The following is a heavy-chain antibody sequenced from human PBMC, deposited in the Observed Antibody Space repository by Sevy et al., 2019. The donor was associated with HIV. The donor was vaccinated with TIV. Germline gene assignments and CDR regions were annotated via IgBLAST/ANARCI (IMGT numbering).Heavy chain of an antibody. D-gene: IGHD1-1*01. CDR2: IYSGGST. Sequence: GEALKTSCAASGFTVSSNYMSWVRQAPGKGLEWGSVIYSGGSTYYANSVKGRFTIYRDNSKNPLYLQMNSQGAEETAGYYCASLQGGVFDYWGQGTLVTVSS. J-gene: IGHJ4*02. V-gene: IGHV3-53*01. CDR3: ASLQGGVFDY. CDR1: GFTVSSNY.